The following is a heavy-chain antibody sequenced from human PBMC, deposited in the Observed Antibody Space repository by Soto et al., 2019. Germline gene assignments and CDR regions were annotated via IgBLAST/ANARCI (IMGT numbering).Heavy chain of an antibody. CDR3: ARGYDYDSGGYLFDY. D-gene: IGHD3-22*01. CDR2: IYYSGST. V-gene: IGHV4-31*03. J-gene: IGHJ4*02. CDR1: GGSVRSDMYY. Sequence: SETLSLTCSVSGGSVRSDMYYWTWIRQHPGKGPEWIGHIYYSGSTYYNPSLKSRVTISLDMSKNQFSLKLTSVSAADTAVYYCARGYDYDSGGYLFDYWGQGTLVTV.